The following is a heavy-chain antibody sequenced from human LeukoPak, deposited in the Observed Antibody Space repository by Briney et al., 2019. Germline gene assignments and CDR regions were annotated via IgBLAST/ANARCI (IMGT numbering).Heavy chain of an antibody. CDR1: GFTFSSYW. CDR2: INSDGSST. CDR3: ARDLTWLGELSLYYFDY. V-gene: IGHV3-74*01. D-gene: IGHD3-10*01. Sequence: GGSLRLSCAASGFTFSSYWMRWVRQAPGKGLVWVSHINSDGSSTCYADSVKGRFTISRDNAKNTVYLQMNSLRAEDTAMYYCARDLTWLGELSLYYFDYWGHGTLVTASS. J-gene: IGHJ4*01.